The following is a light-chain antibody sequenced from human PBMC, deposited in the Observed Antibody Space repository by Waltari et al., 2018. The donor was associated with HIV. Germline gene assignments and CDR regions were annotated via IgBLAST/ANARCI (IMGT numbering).Light chain of an antibody. J-gene: IGKJ2*01. CDR1: QSVLYSSNNKNY. CDR2: WAS. CDR3: QQYYSTPYT. Sequence: DIVMTQSPDYQAVSLGVRASINCKSSQSVLYSSNNKNYLAWYQQKPGQPPKLLIYWASTRESGVPNRFSGSGSGTDFTLTISSLQAEDVAVYYCQQYYSTPYTFGQGTKLEIK. V-gene: IGKV4-1*01.